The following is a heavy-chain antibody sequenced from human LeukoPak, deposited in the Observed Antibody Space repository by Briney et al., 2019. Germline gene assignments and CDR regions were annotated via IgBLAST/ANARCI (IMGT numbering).Heavy chain of an antibody. CDR3: ARNWGWANGFDI. V-gene: IGHV3-23*01. CDR2: ISGSGGST. Sequence: PGGSLRLSCAASGFTFDDYGMSWVRQAPGKGLEWVSAISGSGGSTYYADSVKGRFTISRDNSKNTLYLQMNSLRAEDTAVYYCARNWGWANGFDIWGQGTMVTVSS. J-gene: IGHJ3*02. CDR1: GFTFDDYG. D-gene: IGHD3-16*01.